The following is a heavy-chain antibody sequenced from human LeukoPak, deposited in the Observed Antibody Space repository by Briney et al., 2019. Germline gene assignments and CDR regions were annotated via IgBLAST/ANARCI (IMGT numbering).Heavy chain of an antibody. J-gene: IGHJ5*02. D-gene: IGHD1-26*01. Sequence: GASVKVSCKASGYTFTSDYMNWVRQAPGQGLEWMGIVHSSGGVIKYAQEFQDRLTVTRDTSTSTIYMELSSPRSEDTAVYYCAGSSHQRNWFDPWGQGTLVIVSS. CDR2: VHSSGGVI. CDR1: GYTFTSDY. V-gene: IGHV1-46*01. CDR3: AGSSHQRNWFDP.